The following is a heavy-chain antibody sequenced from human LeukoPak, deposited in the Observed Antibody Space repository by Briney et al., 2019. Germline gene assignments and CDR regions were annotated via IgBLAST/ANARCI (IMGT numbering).Heavy chain of an antibody. Sequence: PSETLSLTCAVYGGSFSGYYWGWIRQPPGKGLEWIGEINHSGSTNYNPSLKSRVTISVDTSKNQFSLKLSSVTAADTAVYYCARGLISYYYDSSGYYHNWFDPWGQGTLVTVSS. V-gene: IGHV4-34*01. CDR3: ARGLISYYYDSSGYYHNWFDP. J-gene: IGHJ5*02. D-gene: IGHD3-22*01. CDR2: INHSGST. CDR1: GGSFSGYY.